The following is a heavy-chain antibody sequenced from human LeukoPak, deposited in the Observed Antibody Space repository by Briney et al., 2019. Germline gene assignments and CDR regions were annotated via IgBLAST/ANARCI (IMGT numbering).Heavy chain of an antibody. J-gene: IGHJ4*02. D-gene: IGHD5-24*01. CDR1: GGSTSSYY. V-gene: IGHV4-59*01. CDR3: ATQEMATIKFDY. Sequence: SETLSLTCTVSGGSTSSYYWSWIRQPPGKGLEWIGYIYYSGSTNYNPSLKSRVTISVDTSKNQFSLKLSSVTAADTAVYYCATQEMATIKFDYWGQGTLVTVSS. CDR2: IYYSGST.